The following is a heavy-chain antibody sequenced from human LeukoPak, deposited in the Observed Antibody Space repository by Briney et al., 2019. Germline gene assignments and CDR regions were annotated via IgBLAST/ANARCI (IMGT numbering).Heavy chain of an antibody. Sequence: AETLSLTCAVYGGSLSGYYWSWIRQPPGKGLEWIGEINHSGSTNYNPSLKSGVTISVDTSKNQSSLKLSSVPAADTPVYYCARRPHCSGGSCFGWGQGTLVTVSS. V-gene: IGHV4-34*01. J-gene: IGHJ4*02. D-gene: IGHD2-15*01. CDR2: INHSGST. CDR1: GGSLSGYY. CDR3: ARRPHCSGGSCFG.